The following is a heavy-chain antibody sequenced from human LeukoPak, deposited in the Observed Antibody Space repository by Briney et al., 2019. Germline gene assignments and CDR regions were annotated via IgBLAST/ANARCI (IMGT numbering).Heavy chain of an antibody. V-gene: IGHV3-74*01. D-gene: IGHD5-24*01. J-gene: IGHJ4*02. CDR2: ISPDGSTT. CDR3: VRGTSGYNYGYLDY. CDR1: GFTFSSHW. Sequence: GGSLRLSCAASGFTFSSHWMHWVRQAPGKGLLCVSRISPDGSTTTYADSVKGRFTISRDNAKNTLYLQMNSLRAEDTAVYYCVRGTSGYNYGYLDYWGQGTLVSVSS.